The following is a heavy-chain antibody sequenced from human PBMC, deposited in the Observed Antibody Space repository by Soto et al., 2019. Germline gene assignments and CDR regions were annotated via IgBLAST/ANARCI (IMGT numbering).Heavy chain of an antibody. Sequence: GGSLRLSCAASGFSFSAYSMNWVRQAPGKGLEWVSSISSSGGYMYSADSLKGRFTISRDNAKNSLFLQMNSLRGEDTAVYYCARAHHYYDNSGYLAYWGQGTLVTVSS. CDR1: GFSFSAYS. J-gene: IGHJ4*02. D-gene: IGHD3-22*01. V-gene: IGHV3-21*01. CDR2: ISSSGGYM. CDR3: ARAHHYYDNSGYLAY.